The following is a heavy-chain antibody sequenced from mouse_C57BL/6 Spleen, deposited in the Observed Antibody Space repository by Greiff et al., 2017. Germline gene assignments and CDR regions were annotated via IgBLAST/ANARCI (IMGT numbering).Heavy chain of an antibody. Sequence: QVQLQQSGAELVRPGASVKLSCKASGYTFTDYYINWVKQRPGQGLEWIARIYPGSGNTYYNEKFKGKATLTAEKSSSTAYMQLSSLTSEDSAVYYGAGEKGYYCGSSPSYAMDYWGQGTSVTVSS. D-gene: IGHD1-1*01. CDR1: GYTFTDYY. CDR3: AGEKGYYCGSSPSYAMDY. CDR2: IYPGSGNT. V-gene: IGHV1-76*01. J-gene: IGHJ4*01.